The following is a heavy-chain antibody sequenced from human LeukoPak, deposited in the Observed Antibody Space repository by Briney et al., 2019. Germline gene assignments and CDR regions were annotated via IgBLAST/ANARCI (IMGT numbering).Heavy chain of an antibody. CDR3: AREGDYGDYSKSFYYMDV. V-gene: IGHV4-4*07. CDR2: IFTSENT. J-gene: IGHJ6*03. Sequence: SETLSLTCTVSGGYIGSYYWSWLRQPAGKGLEWIGRIFTSENTDYNPSLKSRVTMSVDMSTSQLSLRLTSVTAADTAVYYCAREGDYGDYSKSFYYMDVWGKGTTVTVSS. CDR1: GGYIGSYY. D-gene: IGHD4-17*01.